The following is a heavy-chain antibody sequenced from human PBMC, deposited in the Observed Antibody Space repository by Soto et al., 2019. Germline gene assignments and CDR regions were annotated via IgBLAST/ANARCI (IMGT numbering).Heavy chain of an antibody. V-gene: IGHV1-69*13. Sequence: ASVKVSCKASGGTFSSYAISWVRQAPGQGLEWMGGIIPIFGTANYAQKFQGRVTITADESTSTAYMELSSLRSEDTAVYYCARGRGNSGSDYYHYVMDFWGQGSTVIVSS. D-gene: IGHD7-27*01. CDR3: ARGRGNSGSDYYHYVMDF. CDR2: IIPIFGTA. CDR1: GGTFSSYA. J-gene: IGHJ6*02.